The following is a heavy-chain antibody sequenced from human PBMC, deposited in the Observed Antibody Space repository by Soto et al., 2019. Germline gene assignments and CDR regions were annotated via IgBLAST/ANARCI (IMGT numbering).Heavy chain of an antibody. V-gene: IGHV3-30-3*01. CDR2: VSYDGGNK. CDR1: GLTFSSYV. D-gene: IGHD6-13*01. J-gene: IGHJ4*02. CDR3: ASRQEGSSWSQFDH. Sequence: GGSLRLSCAASGLTFSSYVMHWVRQAPGKGLEWVAVVSYDGGNKYYADSVKGRFTISRDNSKNTLYLQMSSLRGEDTAVYYCASRQEGSSWSQFDHWGQGTLVTVSS.